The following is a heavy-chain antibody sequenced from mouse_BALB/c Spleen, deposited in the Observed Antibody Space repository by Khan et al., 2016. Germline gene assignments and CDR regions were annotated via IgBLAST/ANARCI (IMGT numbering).Heavy chain of an antibody. D-gene: IGHD1-2*01. J-gene: IGHJ2*01. V-gene: IGHV1-15*01. CDR3: TTTADY. CDR2: IDPETGGT. CDR1: GYTFTDYE. Sequence: QVQLQQSGAELVRPGASVTLSCKASGYTFTDYEMHWVKQTPVHGLEWIGAIDPETGGTAYNQKFKGKATLTADKSSSTAYMELRSLTSEDSVVYYCTTTADYWGQGTTLTVSS.